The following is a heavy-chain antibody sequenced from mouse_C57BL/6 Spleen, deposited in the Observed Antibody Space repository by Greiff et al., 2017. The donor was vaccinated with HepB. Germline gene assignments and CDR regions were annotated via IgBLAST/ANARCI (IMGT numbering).Heavy chain of an antibody. D-gene: IGHD1-1*01. CDR2: IDPSDSYT. J-gene: IGHJ2*01. Sequence: QVQLKQSGAELVKPGASVKLSCKASGYTFTSYWMQWVKQRPGQGLEWIGEIDPSDSYTNYNQKFKGQATLTVDTSSSTAYMQLSSLTSEDSAVYYCARRNYYIWDYWGQGTTLTVSS. CDR1: GYTFTSYW. CDR3: ARRNYYIWDY. V-gene: IGHV1-50*01.